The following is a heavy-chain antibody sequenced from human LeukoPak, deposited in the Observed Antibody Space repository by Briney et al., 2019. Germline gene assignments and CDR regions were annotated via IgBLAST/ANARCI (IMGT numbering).Heavy chain of an antibody. D-gene: IGHD4-17*01. CDR2: IYYSGST. V-gene: IGHV4-59*01. CDR3: VRGSRGIYGAPTGFDY. CDR1: GGSISSYY. J-gene: IGHJ4*02. Sequence: ASETLSLTCTVSGGSISSYYWSWIRQPPGKGLEWIGYIYYSGSTNYNPSLKSRVTISVDTSKNQFSLKLSSVTAADTAVYYCVRGSRGIYGAPTGFDYWGQGTLVTVSS.